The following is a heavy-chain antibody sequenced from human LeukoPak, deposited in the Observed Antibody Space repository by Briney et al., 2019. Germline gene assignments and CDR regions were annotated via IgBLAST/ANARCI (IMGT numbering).Heavy chain of an antibody. D-gene: IGHD3-10*01. CDR1: GGSISNSSYY. V-gene: IGHV4-39*07. Sequence: SETLSLTCTVSGGSISNSSYYWGWIRQPPGKGLEWIGSIYYSGSTYYNPSLKSRVTISVDTSKNQFSLKLSSVTAADTAVYYCARGRPMGIRGVIITVDPWGQGTLVTVSS. J-gene: IGHJ5*02. CDR2: IYYSGST. CDR3: ARGRPMGIRGVIITVDP.